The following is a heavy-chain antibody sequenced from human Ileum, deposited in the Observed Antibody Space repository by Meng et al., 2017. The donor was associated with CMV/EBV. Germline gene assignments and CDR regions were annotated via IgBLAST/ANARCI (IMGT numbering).Heavy chain of an antibody. V-gene: IGHV1-2*06. CDR2: IRLNSGDT. J-gene: IGHJ4*02. D-gene: IGHD7-27*01. CDR1: GDIFTGYY. Sequence: QWQLGQSGNEMKTPGASVKVSCKASGDIFTGYYMHWFRQAPGQGLERMGQIRLNSGDTHYAQKFQGRVTMTRDMSIITAYMELSSLMSDDTAVYYCARENWVYDYWGQGTLVTVSS. CDR3: ARENWVYDY.